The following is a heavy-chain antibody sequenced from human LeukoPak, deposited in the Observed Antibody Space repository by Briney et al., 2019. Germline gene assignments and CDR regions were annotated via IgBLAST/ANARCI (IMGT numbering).Heavy chain of an antibody. J-gene: IGHJ4*02. D-gene: IGHD3-22*01. Sequence: PSETLSLTCAVYGGSFSGYYWSWIRQPPGKGLEWIGEINHSGSTNYNPSLKSRVTISVDTSKNQFSLKLSSVTAADTAVYYCASDYYDSSGHDNWGQGTLVTVSS. CDR3: ASDYYDSSGHDN. CDR2: INHSGST. CDR1: GGSFSGYY. V-gene: IGHV4-34*01.